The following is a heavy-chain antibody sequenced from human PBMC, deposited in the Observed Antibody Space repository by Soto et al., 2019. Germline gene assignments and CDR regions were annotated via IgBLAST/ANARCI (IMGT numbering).Heavy chain of an antibody. CDR1: GFTFSGYP. V-gene: IGHV3-23*01. Sequence: EVRLLESGGGLVQPGGSLRLSCAASGFTFSGYPMTWVRRAPGQGLEWVSTVDSGGITYYPDSVKGRFTISRDNSKNTLYLQMNSLRAEDTATYYCAKYSAPGSRYFDFWGQGTLVTVSS. CDR2: VDSGGIT. J-gene: IGHJ4*02. CDR3: AKYSAPGSRYFDF. D-gene: IGHD6-13*01.